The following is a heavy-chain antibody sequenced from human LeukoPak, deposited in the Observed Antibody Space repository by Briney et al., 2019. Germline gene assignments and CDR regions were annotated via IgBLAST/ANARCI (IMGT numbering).Heavy chain of an antibody. Sequence: PSETLSLTCAVYGGSFSGYYWSWIRQPPGKGLEWIGEINHSGSTNYNPSLKSRVTISVDTSKNQFSLKLSSVTAADTAVYYCARGNYYDYVWGSYRPYPNNWFDPWGQGTLVTVSS. CDR1: GGSFSGYY. CDR2: INHSGST. CDR3: ARGNYYDYVWGSYRPYPNNWFDP. V-gene: IGHV4-34*01. D-gene: IGHD3-16*02. J-gene: IGHJ5*02.